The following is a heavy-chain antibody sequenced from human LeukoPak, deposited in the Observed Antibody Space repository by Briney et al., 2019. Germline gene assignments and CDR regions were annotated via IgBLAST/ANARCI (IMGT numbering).Heavy chain of an antibody. Sequence: KPGESLKISCNGSGYSFTSYWIGWVRQMPGKGLEWMGIIYPGGSDTRYSPSFQGQVTISADKSISTAYLQWSSLKASDTAMYYCARIAAAGTSDYYYMDVWGKGTTVTVSS. CDR2: IYPGGSDT. D-gene: IGHD6-13*01. CDR1: GYSFTSYW. V-gene: IGHV5-51*01. J-gene: IGHJ6*03. CDR3: ARIAAAGTSDYYYMDV.